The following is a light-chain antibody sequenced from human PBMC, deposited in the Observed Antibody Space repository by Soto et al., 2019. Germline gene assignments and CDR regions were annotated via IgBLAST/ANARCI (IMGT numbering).Light chain of an antibody. CDR2: GTS. CDR3: QQYNDWPPEYT. V-gene: IGKV3-15*01. J-gene: IGKJ2*01. CDR1: QSVCTK. Sequence: EIVMTQSPATLSVSPGEGATLSCRASQSVCTKVAWYQHKTGQAPRLLIYGTSTRATGIPARFSGSRSGTEFTLTISSLQSEDCAVYYCQQYNDWPPEYTFGQGTKLEI.